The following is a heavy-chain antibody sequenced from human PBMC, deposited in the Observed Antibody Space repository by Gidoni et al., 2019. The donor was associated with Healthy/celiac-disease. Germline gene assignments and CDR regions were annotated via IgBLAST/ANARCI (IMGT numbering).Heavy chain of an antibody. CDR2: IYSGGST. V-gene: IGHV3-66*02. Sequence: EVQLVESGGGLVQPGGSLRLSCAASGFTVSINYMSWVRQAPGKGLEWVSVIYSGGSTYYADSVKGRFTISRDNSNNTLYLQMNSLRAEDTAVYYCASPGSSPYDSSGYYHYWGQGTLVTVSS. D-gene: IGHD3-22*01. J-gene: IGHJ4*02. CDR3: ASPGSSPYDSSGYYHY. CDR1: GFTVSINY.